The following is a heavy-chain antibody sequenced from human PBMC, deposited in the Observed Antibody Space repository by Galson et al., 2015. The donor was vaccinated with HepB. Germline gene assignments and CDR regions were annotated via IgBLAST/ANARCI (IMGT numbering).Heavy chain of an antibody. CDR1: GDSVSSTSAA. Sequence: CAISGDSVSSTSAAWNWIRQSPSRGLEWLGRTYYRSKWYNDYAVSVKSRITINPDTSKNQFSLQLNSVTPEDTAVYYCARVRGYCSGGSCYSQAFDIWGQGTMVTVSS. V-gene: IGHV6-1*01. CDR3: ARVRGYCSGGSCYSQAFDI. CDR2: TYYRSKWYN. D-gene: IGHD2-15*01. J-gene: IGHJ3*02.